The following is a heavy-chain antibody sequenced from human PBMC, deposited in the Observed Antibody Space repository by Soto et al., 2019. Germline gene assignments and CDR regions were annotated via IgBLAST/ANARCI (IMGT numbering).Heavy chain of an antibody. V-gene: IGHV4-4*02. Sequence: SETLSLTCAVSGVSLTSGNWWTWVRQSPQRGLEYIGEIFHDGTANYYPSFERRVAMSVDTSRNQFSLKLTSVTAADTAVYFCARRGYDTRLNCMDLDFWCQGTLGAGS. CDR1: GVSLTSGNW. CDR2: IFHDGTA. D-gene: IGHD6-25*01. J-gene: IGHJ4*02. CDR3: ARRGYDTRLNCMDLDF.